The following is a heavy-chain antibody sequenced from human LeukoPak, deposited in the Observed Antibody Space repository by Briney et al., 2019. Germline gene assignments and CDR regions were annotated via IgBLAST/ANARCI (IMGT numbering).Heavy chain of an antibody. CDR2: ISSNNII. J-gene: IGHJ2*01. Sequence: GGSLRLSCAASGFSISSYSMNWVRQAPGKGLEWVSYISSNNIIYYADSVKGRFTISRDNGRDSLYLQMSSLRDEDTAVYYCARDRAVAGHTYWYFDLWGHGTLVTVSS. D-gene: IGHD6-19*01. CDR3: ARDRAVAGHTYWYFDL. CDR1: GFSISSYS. V-gene: IGHV3-48*02.